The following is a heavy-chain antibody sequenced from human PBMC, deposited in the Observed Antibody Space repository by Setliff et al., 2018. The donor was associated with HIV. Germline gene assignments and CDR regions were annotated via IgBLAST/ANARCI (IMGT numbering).Heavy chain of an antibody. CDR2: IKEDGSEK. J-gene: IGHJ3*02. D-gene: IGHD3-9*01. Sequence: GGSLRLSCAASGFSFSSYWMTWVRQAPGKGLEWVANIKEDGSEKYYVDSVKGRFTISRDNAKNSLYLQMNSLRAEDTAVYYCARHRDYRFLTGRNDAFDIWGQGTMVTVSS. V-gene: IGHV3-7*03. CDR1: GFSFSSYW. CDR3: ARHRDYRFLTGRNDAFDI.